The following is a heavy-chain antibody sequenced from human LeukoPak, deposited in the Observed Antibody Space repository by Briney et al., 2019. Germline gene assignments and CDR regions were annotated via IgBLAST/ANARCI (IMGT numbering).Heavy chain of an antibody. V-gene: IGHV4-4*02. CDR1: GVSISSSNW. J-gene: IGHJ4*02. D-gene: IGHD6-19*01. Sequence: SGTLSLTCAVSGVSISSSNWWSWVRQPPGKGLEWIGYIYYSGSTNYNPSLKSRVTISVDTSKNQFSLKLSSVTAADTAVYYCARLSGTVAGTSEVDYWGQGTLVAVSS. CDR2: IYYSGST. CDR3: ARLSGTVAGTSEVDY.